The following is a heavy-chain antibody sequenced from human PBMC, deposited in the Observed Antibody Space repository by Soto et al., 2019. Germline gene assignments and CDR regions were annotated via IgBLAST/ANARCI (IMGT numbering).Heavy chain of an antibody. J-gene: IGHJ4*02. CDR2: IKSKTDGGTT. CDR1: GFTFSNAW. D-gene: IGHD1-26*01. V-gene: IGHV3-15*01. CDR3: TTGSRGSSIFDY. Sequence: KAGGSLRLSCAASGFTFSNAWMSWVRQAPGKGLEWVGRIKSKTDGGTTDYAAPVKGRFTISRDDSKNTLYLQMNSLKTEDTAVYYCTTGSRGSSIFDYWGQGTLVTVSS.